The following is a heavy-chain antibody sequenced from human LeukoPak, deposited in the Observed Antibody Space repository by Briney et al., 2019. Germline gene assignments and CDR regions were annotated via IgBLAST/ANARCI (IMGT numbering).Heavy chain of an antibody. CDR3: ARSRATLDY. V-gene: IGHV3-7*01. CDR1: GFTFSSYA. D-gene: IGHD1-26*01. J-gene: IGHJ4*02. Sequence: PGGSLRLSCAASGFTFSSYAMSWVRQAPGKGLEWVANIKQDGSEKYYVDSVKGRFTISRDNAKNSLYLQMNSLRAEDTAVYYCARSRATLDYRGQGTLVPV. CDR2: IKQDGSEK.